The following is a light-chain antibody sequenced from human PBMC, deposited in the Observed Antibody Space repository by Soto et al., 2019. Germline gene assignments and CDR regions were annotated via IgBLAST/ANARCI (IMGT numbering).Light chain of an antibody. CDR2: EVV. J-gene: IGLJ1*01. CDR1: KNDIGVYDF. V-gene: IGLV2-8*01. Sequence: QSVLTQPPSASGSPGQSVTIPCTGTKNDIGVYDFVSWYQHHSGKAPRLIIYEVVQRPSGVPDRFSGSKSGNTASLTVSGLQAADEADYFCKSYAGSNTYVFGSGTKVTVL. CDR3: KSYAGSNTYV.